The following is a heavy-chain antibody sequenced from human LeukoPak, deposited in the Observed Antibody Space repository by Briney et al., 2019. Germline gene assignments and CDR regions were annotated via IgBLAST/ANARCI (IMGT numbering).Heavy chain of an antibody. J-gene: IGHJ5*02. V-gene: IGHV1-18*01. CDR2: ISAYNGNT. D-gene: IGHD3-10*01. Sequence: VASVKVSCKASGYTFTSYGISWARQAPGQGLEWMGWISAYNGNTNYAQKLQGRVTMTTDTSTSTAYMELSSLRSEDTAVYYCAREKGTMVRGVIINWFDPRGQGTLVTVSS. CDR1: GYTFTSYG. CDR3: AREKGTMVRGVIINWFDP.